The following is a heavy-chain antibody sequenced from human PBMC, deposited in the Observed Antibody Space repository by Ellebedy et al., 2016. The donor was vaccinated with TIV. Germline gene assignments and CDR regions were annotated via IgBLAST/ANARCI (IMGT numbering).Heavy chain of an antibody. CDR2: IVPVLSTV. CDR3: AREMSTDLRYFDRVYYYGMDV. V-gene: IGHV1-69*04. Sequence: SVKVSCXASAGSFSSIAISWVRQAPGQGLEWTGRIVPVLSTVHYPQKFEARLTITADRSTSTAYMELSSLRSEDTAVYYCAREMSTDLRYFDRVYYYGMDVWGQGATVTVSS. J-gene: IGHJ6*02. CDR1: AGSFSSIA. D-gene: IGHD3-9*01.